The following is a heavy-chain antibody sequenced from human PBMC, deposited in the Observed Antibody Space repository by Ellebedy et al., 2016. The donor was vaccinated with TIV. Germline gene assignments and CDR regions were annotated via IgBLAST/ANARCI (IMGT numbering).Heavy chain of an antibody. J-gene: IGHJ3*02. D-gene: IGHD6-19*01. CDR2: INHSGST. Sequence: SETLSLTCTVSGGSISSYYWSWIRQPPGKGLEWIGEINHSGSTNYNPSLKSRVTISVDTSKNQFSLKLSSVTAADTAVYYCATGPEQWLVQVPFDIWGQGTMVTVSS. V-gene: IGHV4-34*01. CDR1: GGSISSYY. CDR3: ATGPEQWLVQVPFDI.